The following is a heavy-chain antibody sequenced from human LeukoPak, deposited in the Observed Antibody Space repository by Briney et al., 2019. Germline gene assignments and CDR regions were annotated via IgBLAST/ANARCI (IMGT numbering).Heavy chain of an antibody. CDR1: GYTFSSYW. J-gene: IGHJ4*02. CDR3: ARQNDFRLDY. V-gene: IGHV5-51*01. CDR2: IYPGDSDT. D-gene: IGHD3-3*01. Sequence: GASLQISCKGSGYTFSSYWIGWVRQLPGKGLEGMGIIYPGDSDTRYSPSLQGQVTISVDTSIGTAYLQWSSLKASDTAIYYCARQNDFRLDYWGQGTLVTVSS.